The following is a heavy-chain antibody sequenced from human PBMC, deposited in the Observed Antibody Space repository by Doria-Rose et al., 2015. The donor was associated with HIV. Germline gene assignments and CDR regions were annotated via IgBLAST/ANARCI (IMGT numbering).Heavy chain of an antibody. D-gene: IGHD1-26*01. CDR1: GGTFSSYT. Sequence: QVHLVQSGSEVKKPGSSVKVSCKASGGTFSSYTISWVRQAPGQGLEWMGRIIPILDIVNYALRFQGRVTITADESTSTAYMELSSLRSEDTAIYYCASQWERSSFDYWGQGARANGS. CDR2: IIPILDIV. J-gene: IGHJ4*02. CDR3: ASQWERSSFDY. V-gene: IGHV1-69*02.